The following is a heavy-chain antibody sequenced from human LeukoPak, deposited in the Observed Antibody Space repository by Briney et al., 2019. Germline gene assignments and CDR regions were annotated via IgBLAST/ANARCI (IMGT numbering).Heavy chain of an antibody. CDR2: ISGSGGST. Sequence: PGGSLRLSCAASGFTFSSYAMSWVRQAPGKGLEWVSAISGSGGSTYYADSVKGRFTISRDDAKNSLYLQMNSLRAEDTAVYYCTSPGGDGYHPDYWGQGTLVTVSS. J-gene: IGHJ4*02. V-gene: IGHV3-23*01. CDR1: GFTFSSYA. D-gene: IGHD5-24*01. CDR3: TSPGGDGYHPDY.